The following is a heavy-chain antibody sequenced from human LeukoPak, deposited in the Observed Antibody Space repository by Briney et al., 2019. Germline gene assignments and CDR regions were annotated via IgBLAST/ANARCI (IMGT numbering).Heavy chain of an antibody. D-gene: IGHD6-6*01. CDR1: GFTFSNYA. J-gene: IGHJ4*02. Sequence: GGSLRLSCAASGFTFSNYAMNWVRQAPGKGLEWVSGTSGSGGSTYYADSVKGHFTISRDNSKNTLYVQLNSLRAEDTAVYYCAKVRGPKQLRGYFDYWGQGTLVTVSS. CDR3: AKVRGPKQLRGYFDY. V-gene: IGHV3-23*01. CDR2: TSGSGGST.